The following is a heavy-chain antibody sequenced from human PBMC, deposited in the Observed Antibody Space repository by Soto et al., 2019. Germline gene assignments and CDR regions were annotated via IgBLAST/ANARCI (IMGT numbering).Heavy chain of an antibody. CDR2: ISYDGSNK. CDR1: GFTFSSYA. J-gene: IGHJ4*02. V-gene: IGHV3-30-3*01. CDR3: ARDRIQLWLPLSSGY. Sequence: GGSLRLSCAASGFTFSSYAMHWVRQAPGKGLEWVAVISYDGSNKYYADSVKGRFTISRDNSKNTLYLQMNSLRAEDTAVYYCARDRIQLWLPLSSGYWGQGTLVTVSS. D-gene: IGHD5-18*01.